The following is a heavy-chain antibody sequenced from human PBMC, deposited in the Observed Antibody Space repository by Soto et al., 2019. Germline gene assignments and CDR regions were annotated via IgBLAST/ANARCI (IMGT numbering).Heavy chain of an antibody. CDR1: GFTFRSYA. J-gene: IGHJ4*02. Sequence: PGGSLRLSCAGSGFTFRSYAMTWVRQAPGKGLEWVSTVSGDTGNTHYADSVKGRFTISRDNSKNTLYLQMSGLRAEDTAVYYCAKHMYSTTPGAFDFWGQGTLVTVS. D-gene: IGHD2-21*01. CDR2: VSGDTGNT. CDR3: AKHMYSTTPGAFDF. V-gene: IGHV3-23*01.